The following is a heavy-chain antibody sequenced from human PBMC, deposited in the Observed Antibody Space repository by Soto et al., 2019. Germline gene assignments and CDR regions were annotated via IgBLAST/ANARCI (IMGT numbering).Heavy chain of an antibody. CDR2: ISTCSGNT. V-gene: IGHV1-18*01. CDR3: ARDFIRGLIIRYDY. CDR1: GYTFTTYG. D-gene: IGHD3-10*01. J-gene: IGHJ4*02. Sequence: ASVKVSCKTSGYTFTTYGITWVRQAPGQGLEWMGWISTCSGNTKNAQKVQGRVTMTTDTSTSTAYMELRSLRSDDTAVYYCARDFIRGLIIRYDYWGQGTLVTVSS.